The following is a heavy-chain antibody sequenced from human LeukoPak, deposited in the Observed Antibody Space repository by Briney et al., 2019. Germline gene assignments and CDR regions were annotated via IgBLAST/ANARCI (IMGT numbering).Heavy chain of an antibody. V-gene: IGHV3-48*01. D-gene: IGHD6-6*01. CDR2: VSSSSRTK. CDR1: GGAFSSSS. CDR3: ASQSSRSSTRAPDF. J-gene: IGHJ4*02. Sequence: GGSLRLSCTGSGGAFSSSSFNWVRQTPGKGLEWISYVSSSSRTKYYAASIKGRFTISRNNANNSLFLQMNDLSADDTALYYCASQSSRSSTRAPDFWGLGTLVTVSS.